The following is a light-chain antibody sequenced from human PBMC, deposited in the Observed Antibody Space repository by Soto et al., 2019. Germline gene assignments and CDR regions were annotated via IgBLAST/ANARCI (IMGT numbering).Light chain of an antibody. CDR1: SSNIGP. Sequence: QSVLTQPPSVSGAPGQRVTISCTGSSSNIGPQLPGTAPQLLIYGNSNRPSGVPDRFSGSKSGTSASLAITGLQAEDEADYYCQSYDSSRSGNVVFGGGTKLTVL. CDR2: GNS. J-gene: IGLJ2*01. CDR3: QSYDSSRSGNVV. V-gene: IGLV1-40*01.